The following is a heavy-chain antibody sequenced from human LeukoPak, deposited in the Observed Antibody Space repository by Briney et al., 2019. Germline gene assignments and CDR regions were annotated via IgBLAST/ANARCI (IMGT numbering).Heavy chain of an antibody. CDR1: GGSISSGGYS. J-gene: IGHJ1*01. V-gene: IGHV4-30-2*01. CDR3: ARDVHYYDSSGYYFQYFQH. Sequence: KTSETLSLTCAVSGGSISSGGYSWSWIRQPPGKGLEWIGYIYYSGSTYYNPSLKSRVTISVDTSKNQFSLKLSSVTAADTAVYYCARDVHYYDSSGYYFQYFQHWGQGTLVTVSS. CDR2: IYYSGST. D-gene: IGHD3-22*01.